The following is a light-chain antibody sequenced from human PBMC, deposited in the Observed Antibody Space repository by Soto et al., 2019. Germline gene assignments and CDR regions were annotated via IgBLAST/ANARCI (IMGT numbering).Light chain of an antibody. Sequence: QSALAQPASVSGSPGQTISISCTGTSSDVGGYNSVSWYQHHPGKAPKLIIYEVTHRPAGVPGRFSASKSGNTASLTITGLQAEDEADYYCNSFRVNRLYVFGTGTKLTVL. CDR2: EVT. V-gene: IGLV2-14*01. CDR1: SSDVGGYNS. CDR3: NSFRVNRLYV. J-gene: IGLJ1*01.